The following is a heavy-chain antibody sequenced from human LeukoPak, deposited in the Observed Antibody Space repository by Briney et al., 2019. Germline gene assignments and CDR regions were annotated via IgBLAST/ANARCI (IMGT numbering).Heavy chain of an antibody. D-gene: IGHD1-26*01. V-gene: IGHV4-59*01. CDR1: GGSINSYY. J-gene: IGHJ6*03. Sequence: SETLSLTCTVSGGSINSYYWSWIRQPPGKGLEWIGYIYNSVSTNYNPSLKSRVTISVDTSKNQFSLRLSSVTAADTAVYYCARGAGRGYFYMDVWGKGTTVTVSS. CDR2: IYNSVST. CDR3: ARGAGRGYFYMDV.